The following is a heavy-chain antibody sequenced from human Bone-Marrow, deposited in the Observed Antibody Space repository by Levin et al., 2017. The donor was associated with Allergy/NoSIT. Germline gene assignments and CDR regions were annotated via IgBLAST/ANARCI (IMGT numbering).Heavy chain of an antibody. CDR1: GFSLSSYS. J-gene: IGHJ4*02. V-gene: IGHV3-21*01. CDR3: AREAVGSGGSCYDQFQEAYCDS. D-gene: IGHD2-15*01. Sequence: PGGSLRLSCVASGFSLSSYSMNWVRQAPGKGLEWVASTSGSSTYIFYADSVKGRFTISRDNAKNSLYLQMDSLRAEDTALYYCAREAVGSGGSCYDQFQEAYCDSWGQGTLVTV. CDR2: TSGSSTYI.